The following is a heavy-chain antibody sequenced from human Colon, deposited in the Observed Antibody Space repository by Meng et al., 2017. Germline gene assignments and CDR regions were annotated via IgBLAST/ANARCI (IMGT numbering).Heavy chain of an antibody. CDR3: ARRYYYDSSGNYYYHYAMDV. CDR1: GFTFSSYG. J-gene: IGHJ6*02. Sequence: GGSLRLSCAASGFTFSSYGMHWVRQAPGKGLEWVAIIGFDGSKKYYTDSVKGRFTISRDNSKDTLYLPMNSLRAEDTAVYYCARRYYYDSSGNYYYHYAMDVWGQGTTVTVSS. V-gene: IGHV3-33*01. CDR2: IGFDGSKK. D-gene: IGHD3-22*01.